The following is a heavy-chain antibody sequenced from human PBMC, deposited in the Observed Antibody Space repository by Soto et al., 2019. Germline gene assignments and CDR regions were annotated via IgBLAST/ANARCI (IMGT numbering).Heavy chain of an antibody. D-gene: IGHD2-15*01. CDR3: ARGGGCSGGSCNFDY. J-gene: IGHJ4*02. V-gene: IGHV3-23*01. CDR2: ISGSGGST. CDR1: GFTFSSYA. Sequence: GGSLRLSCAASGFTFSSYAMSWVRQAPGKGLEWVSAISGSGGSTYYADSVKGRFTISRDNAKNSLYLQMNSLRAEYTAVYYCARGGGCSGGSCNFDYWGQGTLVTVSS.